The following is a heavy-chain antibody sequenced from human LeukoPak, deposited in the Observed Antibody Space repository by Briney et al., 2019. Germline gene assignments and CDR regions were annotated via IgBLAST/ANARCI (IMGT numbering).Heavy chain of an antibody. CDR1: GYTFTSYG. CDR2: ISAYNGNT. V-gene: IGHV1-18*01. D-gene: IGHD5-12*01. Sequence: SVKVSCKASGYTFTSYGISWVRQAPGQGLEWMGWISAYNGNTNYAQKFQGRVTITADESTSTAYMELSSLRSEDTAVYYCARDSSLVAAFDYWGQGTLVTVSS. CDR3: ARDSSLVAAFDY. J-gene: IGHJ4*02.